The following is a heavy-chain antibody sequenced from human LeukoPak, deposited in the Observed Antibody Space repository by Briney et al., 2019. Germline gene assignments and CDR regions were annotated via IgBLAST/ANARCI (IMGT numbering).Heavy chain of an antibody. V-gene: IGHV1-69*10. CDR1: GGTFSSYA. CDR2: IIPIFGIA. D-gene: IGHD3-9*01. Sequence: GASVKVSCKASGGTFSSYAISWVRQAPGQGLEWMGGIIPIFGIANYAQKFQGRVTITADKSTSTAYMELSSLRSEDTAVYYCARAHYDILIGYYSSANWFDPWGQGTLVTVSS. J-gene: IGHJ5*02. CDR3: ARAHYDILIGYYSSANWFDP.